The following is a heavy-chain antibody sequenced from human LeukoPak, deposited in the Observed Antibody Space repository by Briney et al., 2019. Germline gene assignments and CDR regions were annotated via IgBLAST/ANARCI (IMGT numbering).Heavy chain of an antibody. CDR2: IYTSGNH. J-gene: IGHJ5*02. D-gene: IGHD6-13*01. CDR1: GGSISSYY. V-gene: IGHV4-4*07. CDR3: ARDYGLELDSSSWDNWFDP. Sequence: SETLSLTCTVSGGSISSYYWSWLRQPAGKGLEWIGRIYTSGNHNYNPSLKSRATMSVDTSKNQFSLKLSSVTAADTAVYYWARDYGLELDSSSWDNWFDPWGQGTLVTVSS.